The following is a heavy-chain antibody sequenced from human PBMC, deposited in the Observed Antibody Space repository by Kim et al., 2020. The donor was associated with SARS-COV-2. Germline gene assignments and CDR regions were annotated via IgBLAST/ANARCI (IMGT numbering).Heavy chain of an antibody. CDR2: ISGSGGST. Sequence: GGSLRLSCAASGFTFSSYAMSWVRQAPGKGLEWVSAISGSGGSTYYADSVKGRFTISRDNSKNTLYLQMNSLRAEDTAVYYCAKGDVKDIVVVPAAIIAVYWGQGTLVTVSS. V-gene: IGHV3-23*01. CDR3: AKGDVKDIVVVPAAIIAVY. D-gene: IGHD2-2*01. J-gene: IGHJ4*02. CDR1: GFTFSSYA.